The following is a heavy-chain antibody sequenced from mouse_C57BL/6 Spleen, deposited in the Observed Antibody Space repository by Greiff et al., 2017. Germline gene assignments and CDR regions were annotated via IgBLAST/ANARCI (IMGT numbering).Heavy chain of an antibody. CDR2: IRNKANGYTT. CDR1: GFTFTDYY. CDR3: ARFGYLLAMDY. D-gene: IGHD2-2*01. J-gene: IGHJ4*01. Sequence: EVHLVESGGGLVQPGGSLSLSCAASGFTFTDYYMSWVRQPPGKALEWLGFIRNKANGYTTEYSASVKGRFTISRDNSQSILYLQMNALRAEDSATYYCARFGYLLAMDYWGQGTSVTVSS. V-gene: IGHV7-3*01.